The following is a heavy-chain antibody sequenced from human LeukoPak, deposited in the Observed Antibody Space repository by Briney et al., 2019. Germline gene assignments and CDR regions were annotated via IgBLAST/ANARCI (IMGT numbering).Heavy chain of an antibody. V-gene: IGHV3-66*01. CDR3: PRDLNGINGMDV. CDR2: IYTDGNT. J-gene: IGHJ6*02. Sequence: PGGSLRLSCAVFGFTVSGNYMSWVRQAPRKGLEWVSAIYTDGNTHYAGSVKGRFTISRDSFKNTLYLQMNSLRAEDTAVYYCPRDLNGINGMDVWGQGTTVTVSS. D-gene: IGHD1-14*01. CDR1: GFTVSGNY.